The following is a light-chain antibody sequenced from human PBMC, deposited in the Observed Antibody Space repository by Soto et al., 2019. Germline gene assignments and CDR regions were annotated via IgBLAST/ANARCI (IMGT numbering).Light chain of an antibody. J-gene: IGLJ2*01. CDR2: EVN. Sequence: QSVLTQTASVSESPGQSISLSCSGTSNDVGSHNYVSWYQQHPGKAPKLIIFEVNNRPSGVSQRFSGSKSGNTASLTISDLQDEDEADYYCSSYTTHNTVVFGGGTKLTVL. V-gene: IGLV2-14*01. CDR1: SNDVGSHNY. CDR3: SSYTTHNTVV.